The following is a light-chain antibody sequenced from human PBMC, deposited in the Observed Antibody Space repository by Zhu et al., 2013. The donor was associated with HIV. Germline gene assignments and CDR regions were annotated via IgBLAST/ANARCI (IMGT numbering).Light chain of an antibody. CDR1: QTVSYRH. Sequence: EIVLTQSPGTLSLSPGERATLSCRASQTVSYRHIAWYQQKPGQPPRLLIYGASSRAAGIPDRFSGSGSGTDFTLTISSLEPEDFAVYYCQQRINWPPITFGQGTRLEIK. CDR2: GAS. CDR3: QQRINWPPIT. J-gene: IGKJ5*01. V-gene: IGKV3D-20*02.